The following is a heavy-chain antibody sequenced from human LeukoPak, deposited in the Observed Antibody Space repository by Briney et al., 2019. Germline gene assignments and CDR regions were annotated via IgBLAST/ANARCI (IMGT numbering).Heavy chain of an antibody. J-gene: IGHJ6*03. V-gene: IGHV1-18*01. D-gene: IGHD4-17*01. CDR1: GYTFTTYG. Sequence: ASVRVSCKASGYTFTTYGISWVRQAPGHGLEWTGWISTFNGHTNYAQSRQDRVTMTTDTATSTVYMELSSLTLDDTAVYYCARVDTVNYYYYMDVWGKGTPVTVPS. CDR3: ARVDTVNYYYYMDV. CDR2: ISTFNGHT.